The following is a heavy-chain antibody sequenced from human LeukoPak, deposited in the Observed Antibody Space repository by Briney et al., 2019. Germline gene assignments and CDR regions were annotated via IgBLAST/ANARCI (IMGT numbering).Heavy chain of an antibody. CDR3: ARGPSGYHNT. Sequence: PGGSLRLSCAVAGFTFTNYWMSWARQSPGKGLGWVANIYLDGSRAYYVDSVKGRFTISRDNAKNTLYLQMNSLRAEDTAVYYCARGPSGYHNTGGQGTLVTVSS. CDR1: GFTFTNYW. J-gene: IGHJ4*02. D-gene: IGHD5-12*01. CDR2: IYLDGSRA. V-gene: IGHV3-7*01.